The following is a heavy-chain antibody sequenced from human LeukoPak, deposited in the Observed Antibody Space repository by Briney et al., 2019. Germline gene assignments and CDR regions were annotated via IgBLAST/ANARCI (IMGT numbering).Heavy chain of an antibody. CDR3: ARDRVLMVYAVNWFDP. CDR2: ISPSGGST. V-gene: IGHV1-46*01. D-gene: IGHD2-8*01. J-gene: IGHJ5*02. Sequence: EASVKVSCKSFGYTFTSNYMHWVRQDPGQGPEWIGVISPSGGSTTYPQKFQGRVTLTRDMSTSTDYLELSSLRSEDTAVYYCARDRVLMVYAVNWFDPWGQGTLVTVSS. CDR1: GYTFTSNY.